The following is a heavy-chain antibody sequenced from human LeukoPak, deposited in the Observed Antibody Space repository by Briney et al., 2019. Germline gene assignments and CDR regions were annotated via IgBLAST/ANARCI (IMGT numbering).Heavy chain of an antibody. CDR2: INTNRGGT. J-gene: IGHJ6*02. Sequence: ASVKVSCKASGYTFTGYYMHWVRQAPGQAREWMGWINTNRGGTNSAQKLHGRITKTRATSISTAYMELRRLRSEDTAVYYCARGGSPGIAVAGTTYYYYGMDVWGQGTTVTVSS. D-gene: IGHD6-19*01. V-gene: IGHV1-2*02. CDR1: GYTFTGYY. CDR3: ARGGSPGIAVAGTTYYYYGMDV.